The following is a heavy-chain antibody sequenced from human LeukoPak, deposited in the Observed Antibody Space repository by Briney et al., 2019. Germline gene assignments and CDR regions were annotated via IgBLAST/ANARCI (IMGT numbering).Heavy chain of an antibody. CDR1: GFTFSSYG. V-gene: IGHV3-30*02. Sequence: PGGSLRLSCAASGFTFSSYGMHWVRQAPGKGLEWVAFIRYDGSNKYYADSVKGRFTISRDNSKNTLYLQMNSLRAEDTAVYYCEKEGGELYYYYMDVWGKGTTVTVSS. CDR2: IRYDGSNK. D-gene: IGHD1-7*01. CDR3: EKEGGELYYYYMDV. J-gene: IGHJ6*03.